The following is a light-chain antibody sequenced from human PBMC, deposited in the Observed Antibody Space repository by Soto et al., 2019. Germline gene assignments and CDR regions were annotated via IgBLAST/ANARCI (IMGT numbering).Light chain of an antibody. CDR3: QQYGSSPPTWT. CDR1: QSVSSPY. V-gene: IGKV3-20*01. CDR2: GAS. J-gene: IGKJ1*01. Sequence: GERATLSCRASQSVSSPYLAWYQQKPGQAPRLLIFGASSRATGIPDRFSGSGSGTDFTLTISRLEPEDFAVYYCQQYGSSPPTWTFGQGTKVDIK.